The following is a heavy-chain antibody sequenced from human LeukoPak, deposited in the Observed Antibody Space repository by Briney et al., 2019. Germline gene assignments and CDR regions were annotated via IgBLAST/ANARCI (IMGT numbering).Heavy chain of an antibody. V-gene: IGHV3-23*01. J-gene: IGHJ4*02. Sequence: GGSLRLSCAAPGYTFSSFTLSWVRQAPGKGLEWVSVISASGGSAYYVDSVKGRFTMSRDNSKNTLYLQMNSLRAEDTAVYYCGRGIDYSSGPDYWGQGTLVTVSS. CDR2: ISASGGSA. D-gene: IGHD6-19*01. CDR1: GYTFSSFT. CDR3: GRGIDYSSGPDY.